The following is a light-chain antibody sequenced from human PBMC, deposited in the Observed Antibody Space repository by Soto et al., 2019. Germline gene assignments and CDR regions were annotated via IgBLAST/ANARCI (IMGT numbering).Light chain of an antibody. J-gene: IGKJ1*01. Sequence: EIVLTQSPVTLSVSPGERATLSCRAGQSVYSNLAWYQQKPGQAPRLLIYGESTRATGIPARFSGSGFGTEFTLTISSQEPEDFVVYYCQQYIEFPRTFGQGTKVEV. CDR1: QSVYSN. CDR2: GES. CDR3: QQYIEFPRT. V-gene: IGKV3-15*01.